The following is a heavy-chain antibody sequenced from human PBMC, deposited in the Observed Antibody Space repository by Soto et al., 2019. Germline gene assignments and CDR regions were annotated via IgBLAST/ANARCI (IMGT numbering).Heavy chain of an antibody. CDR2: VNHSGST. CDR1: GGSFSAYY. V-gene: IGHV4-34*02. D-gene: IGHD3-3*01. Sequence: QVQLQQWGAGLLKPSETLSLTCAVYGGSFSAYYWSWIRQPRGKGLEWIGEVNHSGSTNSNPSLKSRVSTSLDTSKKQLSLKLSSVTAADTAVYYCARATAPAVRSSEWSTIIPLYVAWWGQGTLITVSS. CDR3: ARATAPAVRSSEWSTIIPLYVAW. J-gene: IGHJ4*02.